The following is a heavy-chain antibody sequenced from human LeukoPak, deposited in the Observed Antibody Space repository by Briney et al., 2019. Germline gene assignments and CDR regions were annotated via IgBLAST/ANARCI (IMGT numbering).Heavy chain of an antibody. CDR1: GGSISSSSYY. V-gene: IGHV4-39*07. J-gene: IGHJ3*02. Sequence: SETLSLTCTVSGGSISSSSYYWGWIRQPPGKGLEWIGSIYYSGSTYYNPSLKSRVTISVDTSKNQFSLKLSSVTAADTAVYYCARPRLYDYVWGSYRYTNAFDIWGQGTMVTVSS. CDR3: ARPRLYDYVWGSYRYTNAFDI. CDR2: IYYSGST. D-gene: IGHD3-16*02.